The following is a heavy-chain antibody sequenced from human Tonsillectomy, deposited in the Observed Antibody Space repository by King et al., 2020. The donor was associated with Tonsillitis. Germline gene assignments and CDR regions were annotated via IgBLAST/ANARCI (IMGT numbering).Heavy chain of an antibody. CDR3: AKVSALVRGVIIPRHHYYYGIDF. J-gene: IGHJ6*02. D-gene: IGHD3-10*01. CDR2: MSFDGSDK. Sequence: VQLVESGGGVVQPGRSLRLSCTASGSTFSTYGMHWVRQAPGRGLEWVAVMSFDGSDKYYADSVKGRFTISRDNSKNTLYLQMNSLRAEETAVYYCAKVSALVRGVIIPRHHYYYGIDFWGQGTSVTVAS. V-gene: IGHV3-30*18. CDR1: GSTFSTYG.